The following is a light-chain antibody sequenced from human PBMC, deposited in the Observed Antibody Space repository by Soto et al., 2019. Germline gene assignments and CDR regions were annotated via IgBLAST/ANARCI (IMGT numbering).Light chain of an antibody. CDR2: WAS. J-gene: IGKJ3*01. V-gene: IGKV4-1*01. Sequence: DIVMTQSPDSLAVSLGERATINCKSSQSVLYSSNTKNYLAWYQQKPGQPPKLLIYWASTRESGVPDRFSGSGSGTDFTLTIRSLQAEDVAVYYCQQYYTTPFTFGPGTKGDLK. CDR1: QSVLYSSNTKNY. CDR3: QQYYTTPFT.